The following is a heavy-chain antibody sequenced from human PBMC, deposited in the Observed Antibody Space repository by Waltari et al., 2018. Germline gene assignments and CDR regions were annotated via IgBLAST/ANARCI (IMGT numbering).Heavy chain of an antibody. Sequence: QVHLVESGGGVVQPGKSLRLSCAASGFTFGSYGMHWVRQAPGKGLEGVAVIWSDGSKKYYAESVKGRFTISRDNSRRSVSLEMNSLRGEDTAVYYCAKAGRRYFDFSEILEWGLGTQVTVSS. D-gene: IGHD3-9*01. CDR2: IWSDGSKK. V-gene: IGHV3-33*06. CDR3: AKAGRRYFDFSEILE. J-gene: IGHJ4*02. CDR1: GFTFGSYG.